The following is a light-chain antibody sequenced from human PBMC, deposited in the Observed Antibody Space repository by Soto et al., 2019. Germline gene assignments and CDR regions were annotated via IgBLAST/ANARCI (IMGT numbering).Light chain of an antibody. CDR1: QSVSSY. V-gene: IGKV3-11*01. CDR3: QQRSNWPPWP. J-gene: IGKJ1*01. CDR2: DAS. Sequence: EIVLTQSPATLSLSPGERATLSCRASQSVSSYLAWYQQKPGQAPRLLIYDASNRATGIPARFSGSGSGTDVTLTISSREPEDFAVYYCQQRSNWPPWPFGQGTKVEIK.